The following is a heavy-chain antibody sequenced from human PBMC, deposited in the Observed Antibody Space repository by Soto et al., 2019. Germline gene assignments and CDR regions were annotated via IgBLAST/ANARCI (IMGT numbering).Heavy chain of an antibody. CDR2: IHAGNGNT. J-gene: IGHJ6*02. Sequence: ASVKVSCKXSGYTFANYAIHWVRQAPGQRLEWMGWIHAGNGNTIYSEKFQGRVTIARDTSANTAYMELSSLGSEDTTVYYCARSPRSGGNYYYAMDVWGQGTTVTVSS. CDR3: ARSPRSGGNYYYAMDV. V-gene: IGHV1-3*01. CDR1: GYTFANYA. D-gene: IGHD3-3*01.